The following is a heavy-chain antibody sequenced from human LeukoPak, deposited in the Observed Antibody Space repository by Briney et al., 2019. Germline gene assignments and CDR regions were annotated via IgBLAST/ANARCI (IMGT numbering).Heavy chain of an antibody. CDR3: AKQQLVLFVFDY. CDR2: IYSGGST. Sequence: GGSLRLSCAASGFTVSSNHMSWVRQAPGKGLEWVSVIYSGGSTYYADSVKGRFTISRDNSKNTLYLQMNSLRAEDTAVYYCAKQQLVLFVFDYWGQGSLVTVSS. J-gene: IGHJ4*02. CDR1: GFTVSSNH. V-gene: IGHV3-66*01. D-gene: IGHD6-13*01.